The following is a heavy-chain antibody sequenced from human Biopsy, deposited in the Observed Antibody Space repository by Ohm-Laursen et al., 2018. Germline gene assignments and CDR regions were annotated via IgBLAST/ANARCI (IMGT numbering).Heavy chain of an antibody. CDR2: ISSSGSTI. V-gene: IGHV3-48*03. CDR3: ARDGIVGARFNAFDI. J-gene: IGHJ3*02. Sequence: SLRLSCAASGFTFSSYEMNWVRQAPGKGLEWVSYISSSGSTIYYADSVKGRFTIYRDNAKNSLYLQMNSLRAEDTAVYYCARDGIVGARFNAFDIWGQGTMVTVSS. D-gene: IGHD1-26*01. CDR1: GFTFSSYE.